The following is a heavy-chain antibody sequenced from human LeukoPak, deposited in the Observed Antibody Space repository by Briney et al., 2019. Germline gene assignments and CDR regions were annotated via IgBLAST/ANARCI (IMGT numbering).Heavy chain of an antibody. CDR1: GYTFTSYY. CDR2: INPSGGST. V-gene: IGHV1-46*01. D-gene: IGHD3-3*01. J-gene: IGHJ4*02. Sequence: ASVKVSCKASGYTFTSYYMHWVRQAPGQGREWMGIINPSGGSTSYAQKFQGRVTITRDTSTSTVYMELSSLRYEDTAVYYCAREGTIFGVVMFFDYWGQGTLVTVSS. CDR3: AREGTIFGVVMFFDY.